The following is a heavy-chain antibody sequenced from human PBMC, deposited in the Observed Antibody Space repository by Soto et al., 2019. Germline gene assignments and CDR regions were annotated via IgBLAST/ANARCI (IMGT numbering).Heavy chain of an antibody. D-gene: IGHD3-10*01. J-gene: IGHJ5*02. Sequence: QVQLVQSGAEVKKPGASVKVSCKASGYTFTSYGISWVRPAPGQGLEWMGWISAYNGNTNYAQKLQGRVTMTTDTSTSTAYMELRSLRSDDPAVYYCARVRGGITMVRPEAINWFDPWGQGTLVTVSS. CDR1: GYTFTSYG. CDR3: ARVRGGITMVRPEAINWFDP. CDR2: ISAYNGNT. V-gene: IGHV1-18*04.